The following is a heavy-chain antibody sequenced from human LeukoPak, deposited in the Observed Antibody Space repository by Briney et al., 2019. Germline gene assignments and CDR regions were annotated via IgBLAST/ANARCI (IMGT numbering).Heavy chain of an antibody. J-gene: IGHJ6*03. V-gene: IGHV1-2*02. CDR1: GYTFTSYA. CDR3: ARDAYDYGDYAGQGYYYYMDV. D-gene: IGHD4-17*01. Sequence: AASVKVSCKASGYTFTSYAMNWVRQAPGQGLEWMGWINPNSGGTNYAQKFQGRVTMTRDTSISTAYMELSRLRSDDTAVYYCARDAYDYGDYAGQGYYYYMDVWGKGTTVTVSS. CDR2: INPNSGGT.